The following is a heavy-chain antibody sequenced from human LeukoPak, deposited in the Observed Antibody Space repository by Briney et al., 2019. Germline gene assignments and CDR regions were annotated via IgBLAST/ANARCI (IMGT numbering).Heavy chain of an antibody. CDR1: GFIFNDYA. Sequence: GGSLRLSCAASGFIFNDYAMHWVRQAPGKGLEWVSSINWNSGNIGYADSVRGRFTISRDNAKNSLYLQMNSLRAEDTAVYYCARDPPRMTTVTTSDYWGQGTLVTVSS. V-gene: IGHV3-9*01. CDR3: ARDPPRMTTVTTSDY. D-gene: IGHD4-17*01. J-gene: IGHJ4*02. CDR2: INWNSGNI.